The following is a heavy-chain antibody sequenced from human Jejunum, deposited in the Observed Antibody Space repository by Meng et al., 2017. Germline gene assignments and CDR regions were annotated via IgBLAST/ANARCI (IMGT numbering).Heavy chain of an antibody. Sequence: VPLTQWGAGLLKPSEPLSLTFTGYSGSFTGYYWSLVRQSPGKGLEWIGEIHQTGSTNYSPSLQSRVTISIDTSKNEFSLELRSVTAADTAVYYCARYLWSRGLFDSWGQGTLVTVSS. CDR3: ARYLWSRGLFDS. CDR1: SGSFTGYY. V-gene: IGHV4-34*01. CDR2: IHQTGST. D-gene: IGHD2-21*01. J-gene: IGHJ5*01.